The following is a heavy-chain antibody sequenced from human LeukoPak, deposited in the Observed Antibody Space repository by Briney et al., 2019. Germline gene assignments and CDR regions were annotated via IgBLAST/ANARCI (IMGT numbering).Heavy chain of an antibody. CDR3: AKLSDGSGLPYYFDS. D-gene: IGHD3-10*01. V-gene: IGHV3-48*03. CDR2: ISSSGSTI. Sequence: PGGSLRLSCAASGFTFSSYEMNWVRQAPGKGLEWVSYISSSGSTIYYADSVKGRFTISRDNAKNTLYLQMNSLRAEDTAIYICAKLSDGSGLPYYFDSWGQGTLVTVS. CDR1: GFTFSSYE. J-gene: IGHJ4*02.